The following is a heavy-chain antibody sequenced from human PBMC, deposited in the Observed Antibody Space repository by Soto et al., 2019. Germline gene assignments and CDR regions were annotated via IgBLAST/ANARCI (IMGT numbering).Heavy chain of an antibody. D-gene: IGHD3-22*01. CDR2: ISYDGSNK. J-gene: IGHJ4*02. CDR1: GFTFSSYG. CDR3: AKDLAYYYDSSVRPWDY. V-gene: IGHV3-30*18. Sequence: QVQLVESGGGVVQPGRSLRLSCAASGFTFSSYGMHWVRQAPGKGLEWVAVISYDGSNKYYADSVKGRFTISRDNSKNTLYLQMNSLRAEDTAVYYCAKDLAYYYDSSVRPWDYWGQGTLVTVSS.